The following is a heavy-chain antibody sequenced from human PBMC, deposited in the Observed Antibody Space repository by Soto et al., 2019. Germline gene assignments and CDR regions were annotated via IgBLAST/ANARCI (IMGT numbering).Heavy chain of an antibody. D-gene: IGHD3-22*01. CDR3: ASYDGSAYYICDY. CDR1: GFTFSSYW. V-gene: IGHV3-74*01. CDR2: INIDGSST. J-gene: IGHJ4*02. Sequence: EVQLVESGGGLVQPGGSLRVSCAASGFTFSSYWMHWVRQAPGKGLLWVSRINIDGSSTSYADSVKGRFTISRDNSKNMLYLQMNSLRAEDKAVDYCASYDGSAYYICDYWSPGTLVTGSS.